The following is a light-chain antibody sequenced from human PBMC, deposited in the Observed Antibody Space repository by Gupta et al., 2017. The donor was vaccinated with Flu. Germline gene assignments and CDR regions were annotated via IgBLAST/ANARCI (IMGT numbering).Light chain of an antibody. Sequence: QSALTHPPSASGSPGQSVTISCTGSSSDIGGHNFVSCYQQHPAKPPNLLFYEVTRRPSGVPDCFSGSKAGDTASLTVSGLQAEDEADYSCSSYAGGDSLIFGGGTKLTVL. J-gene: IGLJ2*01. CDR3: SSYAGGDSLI. V-gene: IGLV2-8*01. CDR1: SSDIGGHNF. CDR2: EVT.